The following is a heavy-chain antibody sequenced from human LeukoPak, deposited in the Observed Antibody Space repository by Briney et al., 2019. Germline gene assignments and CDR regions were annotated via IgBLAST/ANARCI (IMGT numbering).Heavy chain of an antibody. CDR3: ARARADYSSSGGVYGMDV. CDR2: IYSSGST. CDR1: GGSISSYY. V-gene: IGHV4-4*07. D-gene: IGHD6-13*01. Sequence: PSETLSLTCTVSGGSISSYYWNWIRQPAGKGLECIGRIYSSGSTNYNPSLKSRVTMSVDTSKNQFALKVKSVTAADMAVYYCARARADYSSSGGVYGMDVWGRGSLVTVSS. J-gene: IGHJ6*02.